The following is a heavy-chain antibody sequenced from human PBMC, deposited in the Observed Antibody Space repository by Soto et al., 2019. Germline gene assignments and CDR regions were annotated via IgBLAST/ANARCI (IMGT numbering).Heavy chain of an antibody. V-gene: IGHV6-1*01. CDR3: VRGWRLYSTNGYRFDP. D-gene: IGHD2-2*01. CDR2: TYFRSKWYN. J-gene: IGHJ5*02. Sequence: QVQLQGSGPGLGKPSQTLSISCVISGDRVSNSSAAWNWIRQSPSRGLEWLGRTYFRSKWYNDYAVSVKSRIIINPDISKNQFSLQLNSVTPEDTAVYFCVRGWRLYSTNGYRFDPWGQGTLVSVSS. CDR1: GDRVSNSSAA.